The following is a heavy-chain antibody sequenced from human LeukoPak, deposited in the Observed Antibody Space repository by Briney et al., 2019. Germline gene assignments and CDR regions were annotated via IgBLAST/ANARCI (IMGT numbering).Heavy chain of an antibody. CDR1: GFTFSSYW. CDR3: ARGATGYFSMFPWFDP. CDR2: IKQDGSEK. J-gene: IGHJ5*02. D-gene: IGHD3-9*01. V-gene: IGHV3-7*03. Sequence: PGGSLRLSCAASGFTFSSYWMSWVRQAPGKGLEWVANIKQDGSEKYYVDSVKGRFTISRDNAKNSLYLQMNSLRAEDTAVYYCARGATGYFSMFPWFDPWGQGTLVTVSS.